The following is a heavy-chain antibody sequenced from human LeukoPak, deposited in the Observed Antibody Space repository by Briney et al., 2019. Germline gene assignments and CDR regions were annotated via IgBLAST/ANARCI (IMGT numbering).Heavy chain of an antibody. CDR1: GGSFSCYH. Sequence: SETLSLTCAVYGGSFSCYHWSWIRQPPGKGLEWIGESIHSGSTNYNPSLKSRVTISLDTSKNQFSLKLSSVTAADTAVYYCARNVPVVVAATKSGDWFAPWGQGTLVTVSS. J-gene: IGHJ5*02. CDR2: SIHSGST. V-gene: IGHV4-34*12. CDR3: ARNVPVVVAATKSGDWFAP. D-gene: IGHD2-15*01.